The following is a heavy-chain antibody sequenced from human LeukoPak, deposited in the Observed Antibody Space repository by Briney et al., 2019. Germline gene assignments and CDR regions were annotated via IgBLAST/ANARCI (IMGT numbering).Heavy chain of an antibody. D-gene: IGHD2-15*01. Sequence: GGSLRLSCAASGFTFSSYSMNWVRQAPGKGLEWVSSISSSSYIYYADSVKGRFTISRDNAKNSLYLQMNSLRAEDTAVYYCARGGLYCSGGSCYSDYYMDVWGKGTTVTISS. CDR3: ARGGLYCSGGSCYSDYYMDV. CDR1: GFTFSSYS. CDR2: ISSSSYI. V-gene: IGHV3-21*01. J-gene: IGHJ6*03.